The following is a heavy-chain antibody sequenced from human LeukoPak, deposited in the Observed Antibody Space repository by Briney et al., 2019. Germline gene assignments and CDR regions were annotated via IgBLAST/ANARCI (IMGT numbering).Heavy chain of an antibody. CDR3: ARGLGYCSSTSCHDYYYYYYYMDV. J-gene: IGHJ6*03. D-gene: IGHD2-2*01. CDR2: IIPIFGTA. CDR1: GGTFSSYA. Sequence: SVKVSCKASGGTFSSYAISWVRQAPGQGLEWMGGIIPIFGTANYAQKFQGRVTITADESTSTAYMELSSLRSEDTAVYYCARGLGYCSSTSCHDYYYYYYYMDVWGKGTTVTVSS. V-gene: IGHV1-69*01.